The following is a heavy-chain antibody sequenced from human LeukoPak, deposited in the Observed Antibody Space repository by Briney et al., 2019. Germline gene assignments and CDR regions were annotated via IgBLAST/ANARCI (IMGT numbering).Heavy chain of an antibody. J-gene: IGHJ4*02. D-gene: IGHD3-10*01. V-gene: IGHV1-18*01. Sequence: ASVKISCKASGYTFTSYGITWVRQAPGQGLEWMGWISAYSGNTNYAQKLQGRVTMTTDTSTSTAYMELRSLRSDDTAVYYCARDPYYGSGSFRGGVDYWGQGTLVTVSS. CDR2: ISAYSGNT. CDR3: ARDPYYGSGSFRGGVDY. CDR1: GYTFTSYG.